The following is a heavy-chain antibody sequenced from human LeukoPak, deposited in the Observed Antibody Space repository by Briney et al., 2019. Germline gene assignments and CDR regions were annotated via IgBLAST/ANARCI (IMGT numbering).Heavy chain of an antibody. Sequence: GGSLRLSCAASGFTFDDYAMHWVWQAPGKGLEWVSHISWNSGSITYADSVKGRFTISRDNAKNSLYLQMNSLRAEDTALYYCVKSPGYNYGSSVCFDYWGQGTLVTVSS. V-gene: IGHV3-9*01. CDR3: VKSPGYNYGSSVCFDY. CDR2: ISWNSGSI. J-gene: IGHJ4*02. D-gene: IGHD3-10*01. CDR1: GFTFDDYA.